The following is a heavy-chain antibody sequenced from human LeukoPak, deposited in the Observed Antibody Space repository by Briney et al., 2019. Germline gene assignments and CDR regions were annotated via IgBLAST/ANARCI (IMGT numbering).Heavy chain of an antibody. V-gene: IGHV1-69*02. D-gene: IGHD1-26*01. Sequence: SVKVSCKAPGGTFSSYTISWVRQAPGQGLEWMGRIIPILGIANYAQKFQGRVTITADKSTSTAYMELSSLRSEDTAVYYCARHSGSSSFDYWGQGTLVTVSS. CDR1: GGTFSSYT. CDR3: ARHSGSSSFDY. CDR2: IIPILGIA. J-gene: IGHJ4*02.